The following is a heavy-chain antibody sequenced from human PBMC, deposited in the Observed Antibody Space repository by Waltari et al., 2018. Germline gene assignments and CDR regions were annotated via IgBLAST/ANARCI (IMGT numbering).Heavy chain of an antibody. CDR1: GFTVSSNY. Sequence: AASGFTVSSNYMSWVRQAPGKGLEWVSVIYSGGSTYYADSVKGRFTISRDNSKNTLYLQMNSLRAEDTAVYYCARASERWLPIFDYWGQGTLVTVSS. V-gene: IGHV3-53*01. J-gene: IGHJ4*02. CDR3: ARASERWLPIFDY. CDR2: IYSGGST. D-gene: IGHD5-12*01.